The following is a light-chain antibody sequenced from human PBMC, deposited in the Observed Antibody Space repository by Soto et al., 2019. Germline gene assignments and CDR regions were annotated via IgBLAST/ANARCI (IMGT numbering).Light chain of an antibody. CDR1: SSDVGGYNY. V-gene: IGLV2-14*01. CDR2: DVS. Sequence: QSALTQPASVSGSPGQSITISCTGTSSDVGGYNYVSWYQQHPGKAPKLMIYDVSNRPSGVSNRFSGSKSGNTASLTISGLHAEDEADYYCSSYTSSSNHVSGTGTKVTVL. CDR3: SSYTSSSNHV. J-gene: IGLJ1*01.